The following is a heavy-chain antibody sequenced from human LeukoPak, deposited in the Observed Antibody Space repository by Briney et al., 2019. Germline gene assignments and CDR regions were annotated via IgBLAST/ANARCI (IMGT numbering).Heavy chain of an antibody. CDR3: VGSSGYSDYYLHH. J-gene: IGHJ4*02. D-gene: IGHD3-22*01. Sequence: GESLQISCKGSGYNLTSYWIGWVRQMPGEGLDWMGIIYPADSDTTYSPSFQGQVTISADKSISTAYLQWSSLKASDTAMYYCVGSSGYSDYYLHHWGQGTLVTVSS. CDR1: GYNLTSYW. CDR2: IYPADSDT. V-gene: IGHV5-51*01.